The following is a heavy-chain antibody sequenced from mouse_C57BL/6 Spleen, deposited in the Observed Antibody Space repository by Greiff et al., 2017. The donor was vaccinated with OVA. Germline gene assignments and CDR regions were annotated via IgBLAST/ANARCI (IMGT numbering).Heavy chain of an antibody. CDR1: GYTFTSYW. J-gene: IGHJ1*03. D-gene: IGHD1-1*01. CDR3: ARSPVTTVRYFDV. CDR2: IDPSDSET. Sequence: VQLKQPGAELVRPGSSVKLSCKASGYTFTSYWMHWVKQRPIQGLEWIGNIDPSDSETHYNQKFKDKATLTVDKSSSTAYMQLSSLTSEDSAVYYCARSPVTTVRYFDVWGTGTTVTVSS. V-gene: IGHV1-52*01.